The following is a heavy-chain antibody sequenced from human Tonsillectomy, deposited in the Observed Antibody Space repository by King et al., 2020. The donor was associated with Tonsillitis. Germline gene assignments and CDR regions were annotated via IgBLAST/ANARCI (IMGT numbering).Heavy chain of an antibody. CDR3: ARTYHGTAVDP. CDR2: IHYSGST. V-gene: IGHV4-39*01. Sequence: LQLQESGPGLVKPSETLSLSCTVSGGSISTSYYYWGWIRQPPGKGLEWIGNIHYSGSTYYNPSFKSRVTISVDTSKNQFSLKLSSVTAADTAVYYCARTYHGTAVDPWGQGTLVTVSA. J-gene: IGHJ5*02. CDR1: GGSISTSYYY.